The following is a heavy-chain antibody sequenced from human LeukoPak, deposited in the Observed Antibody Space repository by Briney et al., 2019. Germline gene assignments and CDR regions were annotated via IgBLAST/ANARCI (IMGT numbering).Heavy chain of an antibody. CDR2: INHSGST. CDR3: ASMYYDFWSGYSYYYYYYGMDV. CDR1: GGSFSGYY. D-gene: IGHD3-3*01. V-gene: IGHV4-34*01. Sequence: SETLSHTCAVYGGSFSGYYWSWIRQPPGKGLEWIGEINHSGSTNYNPSLKSRVTISVDTSKNQFSLKLSSVTAADTAVYYCASMYYDFWSGYSYYYYYYGMDVWGQGTTVTVSS. J-gene: IGHJ6*02.